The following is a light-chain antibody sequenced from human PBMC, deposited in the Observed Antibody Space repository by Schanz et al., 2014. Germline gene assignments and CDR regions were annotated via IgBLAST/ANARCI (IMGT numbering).Light chain of an antibody. CDR1: QSVSSID. V-gene: IGKV3-20*01. J-gene: IGKJ4*01. Sequence: EIVLTQSPGALSLSPGDRATLSCRASQSVSSIDLAWYQQKPGQAPRLLIYGASSRATGIPDRFSGSGSGTDFTLTISRLEPEDFAVYYCQQYDSPPLTFGGGTKVEIK. CDR2: GAS. CDR3: QQYDSPPLT.